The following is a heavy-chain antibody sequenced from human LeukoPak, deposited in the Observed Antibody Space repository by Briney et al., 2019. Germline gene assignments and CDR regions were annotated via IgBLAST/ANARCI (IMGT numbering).Heavy chain of an antibody. D-gene: IGHD2-2*01. V-gene: IGHV5-51*01. CDR1: GYSFTSYW. J-gene: IGHJ4*02. Sequence: GESLKISCKGSGYSFTSYWIGWVRQMPGKGLEWMGIIYPGDSDTRYSPSLQGHVTISADESINTAYLHWSSLKASDTAMYYCARLHEDCTSTTCPFAYWGQGTLVTVSS. CDR2: IYPGDSDT. CDR3: ARLHEDCTSTTCPFAY.